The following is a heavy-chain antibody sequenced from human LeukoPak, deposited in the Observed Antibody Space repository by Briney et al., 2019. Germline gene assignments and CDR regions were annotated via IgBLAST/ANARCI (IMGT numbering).Heavy chain of an antibody. CDR2: IIPIFGTA. CDR1: GGTFSSYA. J-gene: IGHJ6*03. D-gene: IGHD6-13*01. Sequence: ASVKVSCKASGGTFSSYAISWVRQAPGQGLEWMGGIIPIFGTANYAQKFQGRVTITTDESTCTAYMELRSLRSADTAVYYSARGGIAAAGHAYYYYYYMDVWGKGTTVTVSS. CDR3: ARGGIAAAGHAYYYYYYMDV. V-gene: IGHV1-69*05.